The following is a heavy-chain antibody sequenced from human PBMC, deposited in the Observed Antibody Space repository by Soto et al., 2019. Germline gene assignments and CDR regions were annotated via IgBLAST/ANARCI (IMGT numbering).Heavy chain of an antibody. CDR2: ITIRTGNI. CDR1: GFTISGCS. D-gene: IGHD3-10*01. Sequence: SLRLSCEASGFTISGCSMNWVRQAPGKGLEWLAYITIRTGNILYADSVRGRFTISADNAENSVFLQMNSLRDEDTAVYYCARDFVVRGDRYYYYGMDVWGQGTTVTVSS. J-gene: IGHJ6*02. CDR3: ARDFVVRGDRYYYYGMDV. V-gene: IGHV3-48*02.